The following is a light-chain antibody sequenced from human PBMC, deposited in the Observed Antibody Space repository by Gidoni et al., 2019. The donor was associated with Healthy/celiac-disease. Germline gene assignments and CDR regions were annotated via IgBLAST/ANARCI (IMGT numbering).Light chain of an antibody. CDR1: QSVSSSY. Sequence: EIVLTQSPGTLSLSPGERATLSCRASQSVSSSYFAWYHQKPGQAPRLLIYGASSRATGIPDRFSGSGSGTDFTLTISRLEPEDFAVYYCQQYGSSPPITFGQGTRLEIK. V-gene: IGKV3-20*01. J-gene: IGKJ5*01. CDR3: QQYGSSPPIT. CDR2: GAS.